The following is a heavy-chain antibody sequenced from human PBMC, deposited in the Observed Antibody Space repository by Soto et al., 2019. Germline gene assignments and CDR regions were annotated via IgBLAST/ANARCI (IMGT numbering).Heavy chain of an antibody. CDR1: GGSISSSSYY. D-gene: IGHD3-16*01. V-gene: IGHV4-39*01. CDR2: IYYSGYT. CDR3: ARHNGPLYVGYYYDMDV. J-gene: IGHJ6*02. Sequence: QLQLQESGPGLVKPSETLSLTCTVSGGSISSSSYYWGWIRQPPGKGLEWIGSIYYSGYTYYNPSLKSRVPISVDTSNNQFSLKLSPVTAADTAVYYCARHNGPLYVGYYYDMDVWGQGTTVTVSS.